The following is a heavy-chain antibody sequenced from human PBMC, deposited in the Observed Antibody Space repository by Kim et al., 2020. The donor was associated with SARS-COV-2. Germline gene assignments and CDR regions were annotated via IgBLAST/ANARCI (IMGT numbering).Heavy chain of an antibody. J-gene: IGHJ6*02. CDR2: IIPIFGTA. CDR1: GGTFSSYA. V-gene: IGHV1-69*13. CDR3: ARLWFGERPFYGMDV. Sequence: SVKVSCKASGGTFSSYAISWVRQAPGQGLEWMGGIIPIFGTANYAQKFQGRVTITADESTSTAYMELSSLRSEDTAVYYCARLWFGERPFYGMDVWGQGTTVTVSS. D-gene: IGHD3-10*01.